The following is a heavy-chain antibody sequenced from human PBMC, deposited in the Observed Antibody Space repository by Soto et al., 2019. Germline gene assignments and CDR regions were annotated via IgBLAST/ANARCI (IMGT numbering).Heavy chain of an antibody. Sequence: SETLSLTCTVSGGSISSGDYYWSWIRQPPGKGLEWIGYIYYSGSTYYNPSLKSRVTISVDTSKNQFSLKLSSVTAADTAVYYCARVGGLGATTIDYWGQGTLVTVSS. D-gene: IGHD3-10*01. CDR2: IYYSGST. CDR1: GGSISSGDYY. J-gene: IGHJ4*02. V-gene: IGHV4-30-4*01. CDR3: ARVGGLGATTIDY.